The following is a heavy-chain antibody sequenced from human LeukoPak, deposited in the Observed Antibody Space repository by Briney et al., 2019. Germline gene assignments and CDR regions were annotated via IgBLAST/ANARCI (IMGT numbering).Heavy chain of an antibody. V-gene: IGHV3-9*01. Sequence: GGSLRLSCAASGFTFDDYAMHWVRQAPGKGLEWVSGISWNSGSIGYADSVKGRFTISRDNAKNSLYLQMNSLRAEDTALYYCAKGASSGWLQLTSYFDYWGQGTLVTVSS. CDR1: GFTFDDYA. J-gene: IGHJ4*02. CDR3: AKGASSGWLQLTSYFDY. D-gene: IGHD5-24*01. CDR2: ISWNSGSI.